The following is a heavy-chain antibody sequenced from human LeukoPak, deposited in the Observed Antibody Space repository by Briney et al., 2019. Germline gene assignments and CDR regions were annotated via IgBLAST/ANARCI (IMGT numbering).Heavy chain of an antibody. CDR2: IYHSGST. Sequence: SQTLSLTCAVSGGSISSGGYSWSWIRQPPGKGLEWIGYIYHSGSTYYNPSLKSRVTMSVDKSKNQFSLKLSSVTAADTAVYYCARRRNSSGWWGWFDPWGQGTLVTVSS. V-gene: IGHV4-30-2*01. CDR1: GGSISSGGYS. D-gene: IGHD6-19*01. J-gene: IGHJ5*02. CDR3: ARRRNSSGWWGWFDP.